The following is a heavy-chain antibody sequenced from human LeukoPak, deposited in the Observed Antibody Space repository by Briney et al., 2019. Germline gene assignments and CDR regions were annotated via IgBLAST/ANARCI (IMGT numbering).Heavy chain of an antibody. CDR3: ARMNYVSSGWGAPFDD. J-gene: IGHJ4*02. V-gene: IGHV3-48*04. CDR1: GFTFSCYN. D-gene: IGHD1-7*01. Sequence: GGSLRLSCAASGFTFSCYNMNWVRQAPGKGLGWVSYISPSSWRIDYAASVRGRFPISRDNAKSSLYLQINSLRTDDTAVYYCARMNYVSSGWGAPFDDWGQGNLVTVSS. CDR2: ISPSSWRI.